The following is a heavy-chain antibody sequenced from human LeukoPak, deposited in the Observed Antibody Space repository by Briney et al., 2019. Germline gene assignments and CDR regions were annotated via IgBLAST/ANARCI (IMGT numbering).Heavy chain of an antibody. Sequence: PGGSLRLSCAAPGFTVSNNYMRWVRQAPGKGLEWVSLIYSGGATFYADAVKGRFTISRDGSKNTLYLQMNSLRAEDTAVYYCARDPPAVAANTYGWGQGTLVTVSS. V-gene: IGHV3-66*01. D-gene: IGHD6-6*01. J-gene: IGHJ4*02. CDR1: GFTVSNNY. CDR3: ARDPPAVAANTYG. CDR2: IYSGGAT.